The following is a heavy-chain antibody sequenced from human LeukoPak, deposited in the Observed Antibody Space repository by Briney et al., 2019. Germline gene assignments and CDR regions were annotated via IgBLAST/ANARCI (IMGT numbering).Heavy chain of an antibody. CDR2: IWYDGSNK. CDR1: GFTFSSYG. D-gene: IGHD3-22*01. V-gene: IGHV3-33*01. CDR3: AREITYYYDSTPLGFDY. Sequence: GGSLRLSCAASGFTFSSYGMHWVRQAPGKGLEWVAVIWYDGSNKYYADSVKGRFTISRDNSKNTLYLQMNSLRAEDTAVYYCAREITYYYDSTPLGFDYWGQGTLVTVSS. J-gene: IGHJ4*02.